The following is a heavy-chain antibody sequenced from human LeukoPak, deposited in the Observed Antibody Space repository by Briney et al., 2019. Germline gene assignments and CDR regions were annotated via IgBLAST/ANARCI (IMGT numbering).Heavy chain of an antibody. CDR2: ISGSGGST. V-gene: IGHV3-23*01. CDR3: AKDRGEVGATAYYFDY. D-gene: IGHD1-26*01. J-gene: IGHJ4*02. CDR1: GFTFSSYA. Sequence: PGGSLRLSCAASGFTFSSYAMSWVRQAPGKGLEWVSAISGSGGSTYYADSVKGRFTISRDNSKNTLYLQMNSLRAEDTAVYYCAKDRGEVGATAYYFDYWGQGTLVTVSS.